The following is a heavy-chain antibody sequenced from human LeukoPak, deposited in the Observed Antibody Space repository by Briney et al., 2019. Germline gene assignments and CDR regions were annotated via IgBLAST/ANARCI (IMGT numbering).Heavy chain of an antibody. CDR1: GITFSGYD. J-gene: IGHJ5*02. CDR3: ARGGRNDLRSWFDP. D-gene: IGHD1-14*01. CDR2: MSSSSLK. V-gene: IGHV3-11*06. Sequence: PGGSLRLSCAGSGITFSGYDMIWIRQAPGKGLEWVAHMSSSSLKYTRYAESVKGRFTISRDNAKNTVYLEMDSLTTNDTALYYCARGGRNDLRSWFDPWGQGTLVTVSS.